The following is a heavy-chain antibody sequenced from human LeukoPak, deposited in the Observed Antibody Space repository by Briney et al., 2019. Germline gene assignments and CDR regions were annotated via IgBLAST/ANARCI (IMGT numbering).Heavy chain of an antibody. CDR2: ISGSGGST. Sequence: PGGSLRLSCAASGFTFSSYAMSGVRQAPGTGLEWVSVISGSGGSTVHADSVKGRFTISRDNSKNTLYLQMNSLRAEDTAVYYCAKDMDVSIYGYNFDYWGQGTLVTVSS. J-gene: IGHJ4*02. CDR3: AKDMDVSIYGYNFDY. CDR1: GFTFSSYA. D-gene: IGHD5-24*01. V-gene: IGHV3-23*01.